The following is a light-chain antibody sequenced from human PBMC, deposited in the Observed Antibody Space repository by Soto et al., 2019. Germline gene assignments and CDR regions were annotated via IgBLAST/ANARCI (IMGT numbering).Light chain of an antibody. CDR3: IQLSHFPRT. CDR2: QVS. J-gene: IGKJ1*01. V-gene: IGKV2-24*01. CDR1: QSLVYSDVNTY. Sequence: VLTQTPLSSPVTLGQPASISCRSSQSLVYSDVNTYLSWLQQRPGQPPRLLIYQVSNRFSGVPDRFSGSGAVTDFTLKSSMVEAEDVGVYSCIQLSHFPRTVGQGTKVEIQ.